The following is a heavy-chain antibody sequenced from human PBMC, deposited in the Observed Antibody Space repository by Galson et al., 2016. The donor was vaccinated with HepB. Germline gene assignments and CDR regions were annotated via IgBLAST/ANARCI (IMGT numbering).Heavy chain of an antibody. J-gene: IGHJ4*02. D-gene: IGHD3-22*01. CDR3: ARGGTSRMILAVITPFDY. CDR1: GFTFSDYA. V-gene: IGHV3-23*01. Sequence: SLRLSCAASGFTFSDYAMTWFRQAPGKGLEWVSAISGSGVSTYQAHSVRGRITISRDNSKNTLYLPMNSMRPEDTAVYYCARGGTSRMILAVITPFDYGGQGTLLTVSS. CDR2: ISGSGVST.